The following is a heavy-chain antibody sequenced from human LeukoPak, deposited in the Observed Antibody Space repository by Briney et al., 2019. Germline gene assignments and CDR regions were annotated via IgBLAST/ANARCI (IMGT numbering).Heavy chain of an antibody. D-gene: IGHD3-3*01. V-gene: IGHV4-38-2*02. CDR1: GGSISSGYY. Sequence: SETLSLTCTVSGGSISSGYYWGWIRQPPGKGLEWIGSIYHSGSTYYNPSLKSRVTISVDTSKNQYSLKLSSVTAADTAVYYCARITIFGVGAFDYWGQGTLVTVSS. J-gene: IGHJ4*02. CDR2: IYHSGST. CDR3: ARITIFGVGAFDY.